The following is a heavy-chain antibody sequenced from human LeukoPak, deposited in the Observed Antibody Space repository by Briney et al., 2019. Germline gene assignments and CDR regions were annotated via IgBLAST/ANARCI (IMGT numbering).Heavy chain of an antibody. V-gene: IGHV3-30*02. Sequence: PGGSLRLSCAASGFTFSSYGMHWVRQAPGKGLEWVAFIRYDGSNKYYADSVKGRFTISRDNSKNTLYLQMNSLRAEDTAVYYCAKDRGGYDYLRAGYYGMDVWGQGTTVTVSS. CDR3: AKDRGGYDYLRAGYYGMDV. CDR2: IRYDGSNK. CDR1: GFTFSSYG. D-gene: IGHD5-12*01. J-gene: IGHJ6*02.